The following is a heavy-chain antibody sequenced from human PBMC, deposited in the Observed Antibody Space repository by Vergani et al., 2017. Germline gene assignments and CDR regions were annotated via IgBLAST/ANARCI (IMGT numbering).Heavy chain of an antibody. CDR3: AKVRGSSWYDYYYGMDV. CDR2: IIPIFGTA. CDR1: GGTFSSYA. V-gene: IGHV1-69*06. J-gene: IGHJ6*02. Sequence: QVQLVQSGAEVKKPGSSVKVSCKASGGTFSSYAISWVRQAPGQGLEWMGGIIPIFGTANYAQKFQGRVTITADKSTSTAYMELSSLRSEDTALYYCAKVRGSSWYDYYYGMDVWGQGTTVTVSS. D-gene: IGHD6-13*01.